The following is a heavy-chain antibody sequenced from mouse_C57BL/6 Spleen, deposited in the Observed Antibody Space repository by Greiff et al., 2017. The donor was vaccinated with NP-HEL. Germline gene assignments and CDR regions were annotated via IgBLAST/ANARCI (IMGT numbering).Heavy chain of an antibody. J-gene: IGHJ1*03. CDR1: GFSFNTYA. CDR3: VRRGNYYGSSTGYFDV. CDR2: IRSKSNNYAT. D-gene: IGHD1-1*01. V-gene: IGHV10-1*01. Sequence: EVKLMESGGGLVQPKGSLKLSCAASGFSFNTYAMNWVRQAPGKGLEWVARIRSKSNNYATYYADSVKDRFTISRDDSESMLYLQMNNLKTEDTAMYYCVRRGNYYGSSTGYFDVWGTGTTVTVSS.